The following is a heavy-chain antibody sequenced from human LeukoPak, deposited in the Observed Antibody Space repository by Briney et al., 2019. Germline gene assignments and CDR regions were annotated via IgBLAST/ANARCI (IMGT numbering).Heavy chain of an antibody. V-gene: IGHV4-30-2*01. Sequence: PSETLSLTCAVSGGSISSGGYSWSWIRQPPGKGLEWIGYIYHSGSTYYNPSLKSRVTISVDTSKNQFSLKLSSVTAADTAVYYCARGPGIVVVPAAMPDNWFDPWGQGTLVTVSS. J-gene: IGHJ5*02. D-gene: IGHD2-2*01. CDR2: IYHSGST. CDR3: ARGPGIVVVPAAMPDNWFDP. CDR1: GGSISSGGYS.